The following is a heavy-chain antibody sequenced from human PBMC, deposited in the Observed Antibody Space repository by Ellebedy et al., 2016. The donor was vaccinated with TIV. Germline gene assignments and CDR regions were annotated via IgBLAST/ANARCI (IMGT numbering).Heavy chain of an antibody. D-gene: IGHD2-15*01. CDR1: GYTFTGYY. CDR3: ARGSEVVVAPHYYGMDV. V-gene: IGHV1-2*04. J-gene: IGHJ6*02. CDR2: INPNSGGT. Sequence: ASVKVSCKASGYTFTGYYMHWVRQAPGQGLEWMGWINPNSGGTNYAQKFQGWVTMTRDTSISTAYMELSRLRSDDTAAYYCARGSEVVVAPHYYGMDVWGQGTTVTVSS.